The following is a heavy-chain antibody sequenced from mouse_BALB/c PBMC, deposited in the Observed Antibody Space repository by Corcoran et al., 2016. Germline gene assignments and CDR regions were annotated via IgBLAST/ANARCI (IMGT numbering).Heavy chain of an antibody. CDR3: AREPDAMDY. J-gene: IGHJ4*01. CDR2: INTYTGES. V-gene: IGHV9-3-1*01. Sequence: QILLVQHGPALKKPGEPVTNSCTASGYTFTTTGMNWAKQAPGKGVKWMSWINTYTGESTYADDFKGWFAFSLETAASTAYLQIKNLKNEDTATYFCAREPDAMDYWGQGTSVTVSS. CDR1: GYTFTTTG.